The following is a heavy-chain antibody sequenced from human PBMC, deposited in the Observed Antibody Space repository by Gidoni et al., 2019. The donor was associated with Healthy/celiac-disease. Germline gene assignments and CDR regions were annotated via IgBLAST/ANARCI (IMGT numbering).Heavy chain of an antibody. V-gene: IGHV4-59*08. CDR2: IYYSGST. J-gene: IGHJ4*02. CDR3: AGGRGSSLDY. D-gene: IGHD6-6*01. Sequence: QVQLQESGPGLVKPSETLSLTCTVSGGSISSYYWSWIRQPPGKGLEWIGYIYYSGSTNYNPSLKSRVTISVDTSKNQFSLKLSSVTAADTAVYYCAGGRGSSLDYWGQGTLVTVSS. CDR1: GGSISSYY.